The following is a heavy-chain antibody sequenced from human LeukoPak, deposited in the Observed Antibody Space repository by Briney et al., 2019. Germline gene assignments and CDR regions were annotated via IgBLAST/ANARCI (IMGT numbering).Heavy chain of an antibody. CDR3: ASLRWAARPHFDY. D-gene: IGHD6-6*01. CDR2: INHSGST. V-gene: IGHV4-34*01. CDR1: GGSFSGYY. J-gene: IGHJ4*02. Sequence: KPSETLSLTCAVYGGSFSGYYWSWIRQPPGKGLEWIGEINHSGSTNYNPSLKSRVTISVDTSKNQFSLKLSSVTAADTAVYYCASLRWAARPHFDYWGQGTLVTVSS.